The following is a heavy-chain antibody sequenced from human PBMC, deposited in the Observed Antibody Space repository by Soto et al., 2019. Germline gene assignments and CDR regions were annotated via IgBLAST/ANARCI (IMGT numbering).Heavy chain of an antibody. CDR1: GGSISNGDYY. CDR3: ARELVDTAMPRFGNYYGMDV. D-gene: IGHD5-18*01. Sequence: SETLSLTCTVSGGSISNGDYYWSWIRQHPGKGLEWIGYIYYSGSTYYNPSLKSRVTISVDTSKNQFSLKLRSVTAADAAVYYCARELVDTAMPRFGNYYGMDVWGQGTTVTVSS. V-gene: IGHV4-31*03. J-gene: IGHJ6*02. CDR2: IYYSGST.